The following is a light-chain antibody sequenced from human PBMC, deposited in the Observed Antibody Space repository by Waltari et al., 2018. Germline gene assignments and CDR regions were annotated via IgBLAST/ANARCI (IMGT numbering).Light chain of an antibody. Sequence: QSLLTQPPSASGTPGQRVTISCSGSSSNIGSYYVYWYQQLPGTAPKLLIDGNNQRPSGVPDRLSGSKSGTSGSLAISGLRSEDETDYYCAAWDDRLRGVVFGGGTKLTV. CDR1: SSNIGSYY. J-gene: IGLJ2*01. V-gene: IGLV1-47*01. CDR3: AAWDDRLRGVV. CDR2: GNN.